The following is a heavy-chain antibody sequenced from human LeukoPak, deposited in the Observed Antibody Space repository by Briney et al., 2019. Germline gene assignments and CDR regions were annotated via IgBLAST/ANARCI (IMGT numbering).Heavy chain of an antibody. J-gene: IGHJ4*02. CDR1: GYSFTTYW. V-gene: IGHV5-51*01. CDR3: ARSGSSSGRYEDY. D-gene: IGHD6-25*01. Sequence: GDSLKISCKASGYSFTTYWIGWVRQMPGKGLEWMGNIYPDDSDSRYSPSFQGQVTISADRSINTAYLQWSSLKASDTAIYYCARSGSSSGRYEDYWAQGTLVTVSS. CDR2: IYPDDSDS.